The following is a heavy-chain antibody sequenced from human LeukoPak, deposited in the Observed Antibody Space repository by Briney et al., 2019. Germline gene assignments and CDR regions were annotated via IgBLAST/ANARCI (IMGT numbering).Heavy chain of an antibody. V-gene: IGHV3-11*05. J-gene: IGHJ4*02. CDR3: AREGGFYRPLDY. D-gene: IGHD3-3*01. CDR1: GFTFSDYY. CDR2: ISSTGVYT. Sequence: GGSLRLSCAASGFTFSDYYMTWIRQAPGKGLEWVSHISSTGVYTDYADSVKGRFTISRDNSKNTLYLQMNSLGAEDTAVYYCAREGGFYRPLDYSGQGTLVTVSS.